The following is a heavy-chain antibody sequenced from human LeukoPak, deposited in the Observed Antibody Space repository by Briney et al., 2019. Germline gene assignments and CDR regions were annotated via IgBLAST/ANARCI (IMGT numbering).Heavy chain of an antibody. J-gene: IGHJ4*02. V-gene: IGHV3-23*01. Sequence: GGSLRLSCAASGFTFSSYAMSWVRQGPGKGLEWVSAISGSGGSTYYADSVKGRFTISRDNSKNTQYLQMNSLRAEDTAVYYCARGRTTVTTYYFDYWGQGTLVTVSS. CDR2: ISGSGGST. CDR1: GFTFSSYA. CDR3: ARGRTTVTTYYFDY. D-gene: IGHD4-17*01.